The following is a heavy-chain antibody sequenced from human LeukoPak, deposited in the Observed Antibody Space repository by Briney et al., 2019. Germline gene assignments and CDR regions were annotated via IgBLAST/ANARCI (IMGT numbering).Heavy chain of an antibody. CDR3: ARDLDSYGYSGWFDP. J-gene: IGHJ5*02. D-gene: IGHD5-18*01. Sequence: SVKVSCKASGGTFSSYAISWVRQAPGQGLEWMGGIIPIFGTANYAQKFQGRVTITADESTSTAYMELSSLRCEDTAVYYCARDLDSYGYSGWFDPWGQGTLVTVSS. V-gene: IGHV1-69*13. CDR1: GGTFSSYA. CDR2: IIPIFGTA.